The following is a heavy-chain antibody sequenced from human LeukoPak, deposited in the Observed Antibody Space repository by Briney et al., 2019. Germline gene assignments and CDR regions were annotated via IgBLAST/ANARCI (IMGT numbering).Heavy chain of an antibody. J-gene: IGHJ4*02. Sequence: GGSLRLSCAASKFAFSSYAMSWVRQAPGKGLEWVSAISGGGGNTYYADSVKGRFTISRDNSKNTLYLQMNSLRAEDTAVYYCVRAPTSGSYYMDYWGQGTLVTVSS. CDR3: VRAPTSGSYYMDY. CDR1: KFAFSSYA. V-gene: IGHV3-23*01. D-gene: IGHD1-26*01. CDR2: ISGGGGNT.